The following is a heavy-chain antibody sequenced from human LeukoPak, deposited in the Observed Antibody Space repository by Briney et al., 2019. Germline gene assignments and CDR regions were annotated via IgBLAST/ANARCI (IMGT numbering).Heavy chain of an antibody. CDR3: ARGGGARPDY. CDR2: ISSSSSAI. CDR1: GFTFSSYG. J-gene: IGHJ4*02. D-gene: IGHD3-10*01. Sequence: AGGSLRLSCTASGFTFSSYGMNWVRQAPGKGLKWVSYISSSSSAINYADSVKGRFTISRGNAKNSLFLQMNSLRDEDTAMYYCARGGGARPDYWGQGTLVTVSS. V-gene: IGHV3-48*02.